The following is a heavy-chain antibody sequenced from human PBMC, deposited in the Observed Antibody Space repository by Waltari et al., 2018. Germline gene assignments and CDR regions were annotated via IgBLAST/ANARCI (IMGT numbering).Heavy chain of an antibody. V-gene: IGHV3-30*02. Sequence: QVQLVESGGGVVQPGGSLRLSCAASGFTFSSYGMHWVRQAPGKGLEWVAFIRDDGSNKYYADSVKGRFTISRDNSKNTLYLQMNSLRAEDTAVYYCSAGEGQGAFDIWGQGTMVTVSS. CDR1: GFTFSSYG. CDR2: IRDDGSNK. CDR3: SAGEGQGAFDI. J-gene: IGHJ3*02.